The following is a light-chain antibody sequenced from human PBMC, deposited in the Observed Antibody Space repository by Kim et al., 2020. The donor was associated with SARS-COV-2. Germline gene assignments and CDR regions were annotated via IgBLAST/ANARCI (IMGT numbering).Light chain of an antibody. V-gene: IGKV3-15*01. CDR3: QQYEDWPLT. J-gene: IGKJ1*01. Sequence: EIVLTQSPATLSVSPGERATLSCRASQSVFGKLAWYQQKLGQAPRLHLYGASTRATGIPASFSGSGSGTEFTLTINSLQSEDSAVYYCQQYEDWPLTFGQGTKVDIK. CDR1: QSVFGK. CDR2: GAS.